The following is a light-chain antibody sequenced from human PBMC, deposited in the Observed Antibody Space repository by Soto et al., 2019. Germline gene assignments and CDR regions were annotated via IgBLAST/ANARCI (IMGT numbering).Light chain of an antibody. CDR1: QSVSSN. CDR2: GAS. Sequence: EIVMTQSPATLSVSPGDRATLSCRASQSVSSNLAWYQQKPGQAPRLLIYGASTRATGIPARFSGSGSGTEFTLTISSLQSEDFAVYYCQQYDNWLPTFGQGTRLEIK. CDR3: QQYDNWLPT. J-gene: IGKJ5*01. V-gene: IGKV3-15*01.